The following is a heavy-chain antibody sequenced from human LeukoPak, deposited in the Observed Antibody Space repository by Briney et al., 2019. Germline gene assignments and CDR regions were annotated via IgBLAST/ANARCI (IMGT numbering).Heavy chain of an antibody. D-gene: IGHD6-19*01. Sequence: SETLSLTCTVSGYSISSGYYWGWIRQPPGKGLEWIGSIYHSGSTYCNPSLKSRVTISVDTSKNQFSLKLSSVTAADTAVYYCARDWGSSGTGYYFDYWGQGTLVTVSS. CDR3: ARDWGSSGTGYYFDY. J-gene: IGHJ4*02. V-gene: IGHV4-38-2*02. CDR1: GYSISSGYY. CDR2: IYHSGST.